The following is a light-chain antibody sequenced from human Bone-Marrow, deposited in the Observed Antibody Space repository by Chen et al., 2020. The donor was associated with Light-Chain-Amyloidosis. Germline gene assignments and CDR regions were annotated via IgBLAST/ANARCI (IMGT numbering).Light chain of an antibody. J-gene: IGLJ2*01. CDR1: DLPTKY. V-gene: IGLV3-25*02. CDR2: RDT. CDR3: QSADSSGTYEVI. Sequence: SYELTQPPSVSVSPGQTARITCSGDDLPTKYAYWYQQKPGQAPVLVIHRDTRRPTGISERLSGSREGTTATLTISGVQAEEEDDYHCQSADSSGTYEVIVGGGTKLNV.